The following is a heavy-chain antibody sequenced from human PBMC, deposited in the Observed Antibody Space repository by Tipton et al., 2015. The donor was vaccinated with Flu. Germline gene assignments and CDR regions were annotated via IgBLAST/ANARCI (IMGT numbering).Heavy chain of an antibody. J-gene: IGHJ3*02. Sequence: TLSLTCTVSGGSISSYYWSWIRQPPGKGLEWIGYIYYSGSTNYNPSLKSRVTISVDTSKNQFSLKLSSVTAADTAVYYCARGRRPPYAFDIWGQGTMVTVSS. CDR3: ARGRRPPYAFDI. CDR2: IYYSGST. V-gene: IGHV4-59*12. CDR1: GGSISSYY.